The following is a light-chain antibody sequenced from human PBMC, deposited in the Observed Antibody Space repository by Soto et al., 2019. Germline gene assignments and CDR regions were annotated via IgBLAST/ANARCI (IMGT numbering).Light chain of an antibody. CDR1: QSVLHSSHNENY. Sequence: DIVMTQSPDSLAVSLGERATINCKSSQSVLHSSHNENYLVWYQQKPGQPPKLLIYWASTRESGVPDRVSGSGSGTDFTLTISSLQAEDVAVYYCQQYYSTPYTFGQGTKLEIK. V-gene: IGKV4-1*01. CDR2: WAS. J-gene: IGKJ2*01. CDR3: QQYYSTPYT.